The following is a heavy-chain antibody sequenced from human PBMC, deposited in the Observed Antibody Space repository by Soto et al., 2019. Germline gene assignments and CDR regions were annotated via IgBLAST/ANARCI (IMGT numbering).Heavy chain of an antibody. CDR2: TRNKANSYTT. V-gene: IGHV3-72*01. D-gene: IGHD2-2*01. J-gene: IGHJ6*02. CDR1: GFTFSDHY. Sequence: EVQLVESGGGLVQPGGSLRLSCAASGFTFSDHYMDWVRQAPGKGLEWVGRTRNKANSYTTEYAASVKGRFTISRDDSKNSLYLQMNSLKTEDTAVYYCARESDIVVVPAAYPYYGMDVWGQGTTVTVSS. CDR3: ARESDIVVVPAAYPYYGMDV.